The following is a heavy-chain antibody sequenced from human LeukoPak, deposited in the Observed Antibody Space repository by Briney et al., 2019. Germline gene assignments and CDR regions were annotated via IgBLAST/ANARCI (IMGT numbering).Heavy chain of an antibody. CDR3: AGEEVLRGPPTFSYGLDV. Sequence: GGSLRLSCAASGFSFSDYYMSWIRQAPGKGLEWISYINPSGSAIYYADSVKRRFTISRDNAKNSLYLHMNSLRAEDTAVYYCAGEEVLRGPPTFSYGLDVWGQGTTVTVSS. CDR1: GFSFSDYY. J-gene: IGHJ6*02. CDR2: INPSGSAI. V-gene: IGHV3-11*01. D-gene: IGHD3-16*01.